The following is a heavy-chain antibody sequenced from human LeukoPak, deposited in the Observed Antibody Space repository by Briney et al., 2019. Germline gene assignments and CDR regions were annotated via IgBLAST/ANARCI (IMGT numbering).Heavy chain of an antibody. J-gene: IGHJ3*02. CDR3: ARGRDGYNGDAFDI. CDR2: IYPGDSDT. D-gene: IGHD5-24*01. Sequence: GEGLQSSFQGSGYGFTNYWIGWVRPVTGKGREWRGIIYPGDSDTRYSPSFQGQVTFSPHQSISAAYLQWSSLRASDTAMYYCARGRDGYNGDAFDIWGQGAMVTVSS. V-gene: IGHV5-51*01. CDR1: GYGFTNYW.